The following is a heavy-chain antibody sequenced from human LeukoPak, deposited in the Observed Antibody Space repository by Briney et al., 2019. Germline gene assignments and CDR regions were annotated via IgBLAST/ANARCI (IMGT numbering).Heavy chain of an antibody. D-gene: IGHD3-10*01. CDR3: AKDFGGATINYHSFGMDV. CDR1: GFTFSNYG. CDR2: ISDDGKNK. Sequence: GRSLRLSCAASGFTFSNYGMHWVRQAPGKGLEWVAVISDDGKNKYYGDSVKGRFSISREYSKNTLYLQMNSLRAEDTAVYYCAKDFGGATINYHSFGMDVWGQGTTVTVSS. V-gene: IGHV3-30*18. J-gene: IGHJ6*02.